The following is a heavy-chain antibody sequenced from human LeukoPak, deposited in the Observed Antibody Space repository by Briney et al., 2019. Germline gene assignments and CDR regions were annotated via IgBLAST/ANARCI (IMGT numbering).Heavy chain of an antibody. J-gene: IGHJ4*02. V-gene: IGHV4-34*01. CDR1: GGSFSGYY. Sequence: PSETLSLTCAVYGGSFSGYYWSWIRQPPGKRLEWIGEINHSGSTNYNPSLKSRVTISVDTSKNQFSLKLSSVTAADTAVYYCARSSYKWLRPVYFDYWGQGTLVTVSS. CDR2: INHSGST. D-gene: IGHD5-12*01. CDR3: ARSSYKWLRPVYFDY.